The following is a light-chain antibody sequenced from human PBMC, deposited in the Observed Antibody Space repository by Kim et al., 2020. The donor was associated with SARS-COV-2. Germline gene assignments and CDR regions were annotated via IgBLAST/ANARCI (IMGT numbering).Light chain of an antibody. J-gene: IGLJ2*01. Sequence: GQSLTIACTGTSSDVGGYIYVSWYQQHPGKAPKLMIYDVSNRPSGVSNRFSGSKSGNTASLTISGLQAEDEADYYCSSYTSSSTVVFGGGTQLTVL. V-gene: IGLV2-14*03. CDR3: SSYTSSSTVV. CDR1: SSDVGGYIY. CDR2: DVS.